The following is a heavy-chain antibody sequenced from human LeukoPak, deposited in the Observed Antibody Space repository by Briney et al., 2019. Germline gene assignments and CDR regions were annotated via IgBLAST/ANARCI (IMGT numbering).Heavy chain of an antibody. D-gene: IGHD3-22*01. Sequence: ASVKVSCKASGYTFTSYGIIWVRQAPGQGLEWMGWISAYNGNKNYAQKLQGRVTMTTDTSTSTAYMELRSLRSDDTAVYYCARDPVDYDYDSSGYYYSRFDYWGQGTLVTVSS. CDR2: ISAYNGNK. CDR3: ARDPVDYDYDSSGYYYSRFDY. V-gene: IGHV1-18*01. CDR1: GYTFTSYG. J-gene: IGHJ4*02.